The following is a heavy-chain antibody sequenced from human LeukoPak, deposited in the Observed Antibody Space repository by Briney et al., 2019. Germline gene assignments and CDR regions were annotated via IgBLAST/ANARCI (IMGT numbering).Heavy chain of an antibody. CDR3: ARDLQLGASNWYFDL. J-gene: IGHJ2*01. V-gene: IGHV1-69*04. Sequence: SVKVSCKASGGTFSSYAISWVRQAPGQGLEWMGRIIPILGIANYAQKFQGRVTITADKSTSTAYMELSSLRSEDTAVYYCARDLQLGASNWYFDLWGRGTLVTVSS. CDR2: IIPILGIA. D-gene: IGHD6-13*01. CDR1: GGTFSSYA.